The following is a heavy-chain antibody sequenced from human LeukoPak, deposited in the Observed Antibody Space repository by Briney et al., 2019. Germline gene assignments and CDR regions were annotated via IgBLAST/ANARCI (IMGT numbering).Heavy chain of an antibody. J-gene: IGHJ4*02. D-gene: IGHD3-3*01. V-gene: IGHV4-59*08. CDR2: IYYSGST. CDR1: GGSISPYY. Sequence: SETLSLTCSVSGGSISPYYWSWIRQPPGKGLEWIGFIYYSGSTNYNPSLQSRVTISVDTSKNQFSLKLSSVTAADTAVYYCARQGFWRGYFVFDYWGQGTLVTVSS. CDR3: ARQGFWRGYFVFDY.